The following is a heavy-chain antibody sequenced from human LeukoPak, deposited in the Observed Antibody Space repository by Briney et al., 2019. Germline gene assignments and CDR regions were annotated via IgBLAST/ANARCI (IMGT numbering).Heavy chain of an antibody. Sequence: PGGSLRLSCAASGFTFSSYGMHWVRQAPGKGLEWVAFIRYDGSNKYCADSVKGRFTISRDNSKNTLYLQMNSLRAEDTAVYYCTGPGSGSYSSVFDYWGQGTLVTVSS. D-gene: IGHD3-10*01. CDR1: GFTFSSYG. CDR3: TGPGSGSYSSVFDY. V-gene: IGHV3-30*02. CDR2: IRYDGSNK. J-gene: IGHJ4*02.